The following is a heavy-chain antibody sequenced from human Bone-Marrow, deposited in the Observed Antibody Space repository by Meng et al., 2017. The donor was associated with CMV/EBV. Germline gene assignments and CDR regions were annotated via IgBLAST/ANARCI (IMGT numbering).Heavy chain of an antibody. CDR2: IYYSGST. CDR1: SSSYY. V-gene: IGHV4-39*07. Sequence: SSSYYGGGHRQPPGKGLEWIGSIYYSGSTYYNPSLKSRVTISVDTSKNQFSLKLSSVTAADTAVYYCARSGVFTIFGVDSYNWFDPWGQGTLVTVSS. D-gene: IGHD3-3*01. CDR3: ARSGVFTIFGVDSYNWFDP. J-gene: IGHJ5*02.